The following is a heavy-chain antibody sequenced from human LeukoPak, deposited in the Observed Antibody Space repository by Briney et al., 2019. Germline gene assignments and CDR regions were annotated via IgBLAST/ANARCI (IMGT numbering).Heavy chain of an antibody. J-gene: IGHJ1*01. CDR2: IKQDGSEK. V-gene: IGHV3-7*01. CDR3: ARDGCSSTSCYILGKYFQH. Sequence: PGGALRLSCAASGFTFSSYWMSWVRQAPGKGLEWVANIKQDGSEKYYVDSVKGRFTISRDNAKNSLYLQMNSLRAEDTAVYYCARDGCSSTSCYILGKYFQHWGQGTLVTVSS. D-gene: IGHD2-2*02. CDR1: GFTFSSYW.